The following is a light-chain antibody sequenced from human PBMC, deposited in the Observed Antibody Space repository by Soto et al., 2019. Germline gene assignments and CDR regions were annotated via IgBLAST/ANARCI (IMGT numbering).Light chain of an antibody. CDR3: KQYKEWPPFT. J-gene: IGKJ5*01. CDR2: GAS. Sequence: EIVLTQSPGTLSLSPGERATLSCRASESVRSSYLAWYQQKPGQAPRLLIYGASTRATGIPDRFTGSGSGTDFTLSISSLQSEDFAVYYCKQYKEWPPFTFGQGTRLEIK. CDR1: ESVRSSY. V-gene: IGKV3-20*01.